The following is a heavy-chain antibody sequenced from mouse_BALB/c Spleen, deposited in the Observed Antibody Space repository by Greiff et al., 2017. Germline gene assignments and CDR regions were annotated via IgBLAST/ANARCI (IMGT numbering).Heavy chain of an antibody. V-gene: IGHV7-3*02. CDR1: GFTFTDYY. CDR3: ARDMRDYDGYWYFDV. D-gene: IGHD2-4*01. J-gene: IGHJ1*01. Sequence: EVMLVESGGGLVQPGGSLRLSCATSGFTFTDYYMSWVRQPPGKALEWLGFIRNKANGYTTEYSASVKGRFTISRDNSQSILYLQMNTLRAEDSATYYCARDMRDYDGYWYFDVWGAGTTVTVSS. CDR2: IRNKANGYTT.